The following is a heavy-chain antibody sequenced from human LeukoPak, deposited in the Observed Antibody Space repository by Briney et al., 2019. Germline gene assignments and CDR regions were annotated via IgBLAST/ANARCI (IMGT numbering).Heavy chain of an antibody. CDR3: ARAPSEIGGYYPEYFRH. CDR1: GFTVSTNY. J-gene: IGHJ1*01. V-gene: IGHV3-23*01. D-gene: IGHD3-22*01. CDR2: ISGSGGST. Sequence: QPGGSLRLSCAASGFTVSTNYMSWVRQAPGKGLEWVSAISGSGGSTYYADSVKGRFTISRDNAKNTVSLQMNSLRPEDTGVYYCARAPSEIGGYYPEYFRHWGQGTLVTVSS.